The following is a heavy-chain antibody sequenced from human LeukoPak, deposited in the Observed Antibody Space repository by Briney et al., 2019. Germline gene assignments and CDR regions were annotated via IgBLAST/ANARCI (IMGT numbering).Heavy chain of an antibody. V-gene: IGHV3-30*02. CDR2: IRYDSSNK. CDR3: ARDRGLTGYHDAFDI. Sequence: GGSLRLSCVASGFTLSNYGMHWVRQAPGKGPEGVSFIRYDSSNKYYEDSVTGRFTISRDNSKNTVYLEMNSLVPEDTAVYYCARDRGLTGYHDAFDIWGQGTMVTVSS. D-gene: IGHD3-9*01. J-gene: IGHJ3*02. CDR1: GFTLSNYG.